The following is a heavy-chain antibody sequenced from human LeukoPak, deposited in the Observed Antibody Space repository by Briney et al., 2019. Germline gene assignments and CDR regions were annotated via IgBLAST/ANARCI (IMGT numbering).Heavy chain of an antibody. V-gene: IGHV4-59*08. CDR1: GGSISSYY. D-gene: IGHD4-17*01. CDR3: ARGGNYGDYDGYFDY. Sequence: SETLSLTCTVSGGSISSYYWSWIRQPPGKGLEWIGYIHYSGSTNYNPSLRSRFTISVDTSNNQFSLKLSSVIDADTAVYYCARGGNYGDYDGYFDYWGQGTLLTVSS. CDR2: IHYSGST. J-gene: IGHJ4*02.